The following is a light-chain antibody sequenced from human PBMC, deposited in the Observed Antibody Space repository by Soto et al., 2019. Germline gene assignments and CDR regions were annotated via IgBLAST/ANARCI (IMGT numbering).Light chain of an antibody. Sequence: AIPMTQSPSSVSASLGDRVTITCRASQDIGNDLAWYQQRPGQAPKLLIYAASSLQSGLPSRFSGGGSGTDFTLTINNLQPGDIATYYCIQDYNFPLTFGGGTKVEIK. J-gene: IGKJ4*01. CDR1: QDIGND. CDR2: AAS. V-gene: IGKV1-6*01. CDR3: IQDYNFPLT.